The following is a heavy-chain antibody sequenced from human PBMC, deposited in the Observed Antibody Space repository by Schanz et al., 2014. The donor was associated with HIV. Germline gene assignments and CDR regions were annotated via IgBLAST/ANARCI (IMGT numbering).Heavy chain of an antibody. CDR3: AKGYDWYTSSTGDY. CDR1: TFTFNNYD. CDR2: ISGNGGST. J-gene: IGHJ4*02. V-gene: IGHV3-23*01. D-gene: IGHD6-13*01. Sequence: EVQLLESGGGLVQPGGSLRLSCAASTFTFNNYDMGWVRQAPGKGLEWVSGISGNGGSTYHADSVKGRFTISRDNSKNTLYLQMNSLRAEDTAVHYCAKGYDWYTSSTGDYWGQGTLVTVSS.